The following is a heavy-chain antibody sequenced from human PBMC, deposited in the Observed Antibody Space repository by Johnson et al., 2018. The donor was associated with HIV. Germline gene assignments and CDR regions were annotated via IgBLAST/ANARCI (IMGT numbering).Heavy chain of an antibody. CDR2: ISWNSGSI. CDR3: AKPKTPVYSSSSTWAHDPFDV. D-gene: IGHD6-6*01. V-gene: IGHV3-9*01. Sequence: VQLVESGGGLVQPGRSLRLSCAASGFTFDDYAMHWVRQAPGKGLEWVSGISWNSGSIGYADSVKGRFTISRDNAKNSLYLQMNSLRAEDTALYFCAKPKTPVYSSSSTWAHDPFDVWGQGTMVTVSS. CDR1: GFTFDDYA. J-gene: IGHJ3*01.